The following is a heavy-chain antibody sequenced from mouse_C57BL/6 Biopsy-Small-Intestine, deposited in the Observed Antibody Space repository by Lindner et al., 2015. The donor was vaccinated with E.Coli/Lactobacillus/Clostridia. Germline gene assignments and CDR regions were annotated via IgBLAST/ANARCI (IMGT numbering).Heavy chain of an antibody. CDR3: ARDSNFYFDY. D-gene: IGHD2-5*01. Sequence: VQLQESGPELVKPGASVKMSCKASGYTFTDHHMHWVKQSHGKSLEYIGYIYPNNGGNGYNQKLKGKATLTVDKPSSTAYMELRSLTSEDSAVYYCARDSNFYFDYWGQGTTLTVSS. CDR1: GYTFTDHH. V-gene: IGHV1-34*01. CDR2: IYPNNGGN. J-gene: IGHJ2*01.